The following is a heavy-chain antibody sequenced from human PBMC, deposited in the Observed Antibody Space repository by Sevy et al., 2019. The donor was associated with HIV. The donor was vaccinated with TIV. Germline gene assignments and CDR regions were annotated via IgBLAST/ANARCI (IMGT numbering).Heavy chain of an antibody. Sequence: SETLSLTCTVSGGSISSSSYYWGWIRQPPGKGLEWIGSIYYSGSTYYNPSLKSRVTISVDTSKNQFSLKLSSVTAADTAVYYCARHYDYGDYPSMGERWFDPWGQGTLVTVSS. V-gene: IGHV4-39*01. D-gene: IGHD4-17*01. CDR1: GGSISSSSYY. CDR2: IYYSGST. CDR3: ARHYDYGDYPSMGERWFDP. J-gene: IGHJ5*02.